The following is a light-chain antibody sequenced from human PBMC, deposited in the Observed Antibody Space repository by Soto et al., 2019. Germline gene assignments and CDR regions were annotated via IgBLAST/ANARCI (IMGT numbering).Light chain of an antibody. V-gene: IGLV2-8*01. CDR3: SSYAGSNILV. CDR2: EVT. J-gene: IGLJ3*02. CDR1: SSDVGGYNY. Sequence: QSALTQPPSASGYPGQSVTISCTGTSSDVGGYNYVSWYQQHPGKVPKLMIYEVTKRPSGVPDRFSGSKSGNTASLTVSGLQAEDEADYYCSSYAGSNILVFGGGTKVTVL.